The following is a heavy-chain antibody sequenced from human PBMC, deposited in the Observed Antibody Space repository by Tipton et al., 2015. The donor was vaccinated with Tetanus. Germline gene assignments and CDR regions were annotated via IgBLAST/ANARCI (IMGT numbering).Heavy chain of an antibody. CDR1: GGSISSGVYY. CDR3: ARGSDAAKIHF. V-gene: IGHV4-39*01. J-gene: IGHJ4*02. Sequence: TLSLTCTVSGGSISSGVYYWGWLRQDPGKGLEWIGRISYSGNTAYNPSLKSRVAISVDTSKNQFSLKLTSVTAADTAVYYCARGSDAAKIHFWGQGTLVTVSS. D-gene: IGHD2-15*01. CDR2: ISYSGNT.